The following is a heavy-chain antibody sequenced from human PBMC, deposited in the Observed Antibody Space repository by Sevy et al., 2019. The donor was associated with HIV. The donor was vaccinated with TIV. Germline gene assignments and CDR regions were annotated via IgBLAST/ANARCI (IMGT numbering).Heavy chain of an antibody. V-gene: IGHV3-23*01. J-gene: IGHJ3*02. CDR1: GFTFSSYA. CDR3: ATQQQLVLFDAFDI. D-gene: IGHD6-13*01. Sequence: GGSLRLSCAASGFTFSSYAMSWVRQAPGKGLEWVSAISGSGYSTYYAHSVKGRFTISRDNSKNTLYLQMNSLRAEDTAVYFCATQQQLVLFDAFDIWGQGTIVTVSS. CDR2: ISGSGYST.